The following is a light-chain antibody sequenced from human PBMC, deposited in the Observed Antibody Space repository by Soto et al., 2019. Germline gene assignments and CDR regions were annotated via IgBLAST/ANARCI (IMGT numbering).Light chain of an antibody. CDR3: QQYSDYSPRT. CDR2: RAS. V-gene: IGKV1-5*03. Sequence: DIPMTQAPSTLSASVGDRVTITCRASQFINTWLAWYQQKPGQAPKLLIYRASTLETGVPSRFSGSGSGTEFTLTINSLQPDDFATYYCQQYSDYSPRTFGQGTKVEV. CDR1: QFINTW. J-gene: IGKJ1*01.